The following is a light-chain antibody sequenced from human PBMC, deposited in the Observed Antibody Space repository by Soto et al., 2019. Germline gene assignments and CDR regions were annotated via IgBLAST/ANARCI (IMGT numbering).Light chain of an antibody. V-gene: IGLV1-51*01. J-gene: IGLJ1*01. Sequence: QAVLTQPQSVAAAPGQGVTIPCSGNNIKIRDNHVAFDHDLPVAAPRLMVYGNDRRAGNLPGQFSGPKSGTSAKLAITGLQTGDEVVYYCGTWDNRLFSFVFGPGTKVTVL. CDR3: GTWDNRLFSFV. CDR1: NIKIRDNH. CDR2: GND.